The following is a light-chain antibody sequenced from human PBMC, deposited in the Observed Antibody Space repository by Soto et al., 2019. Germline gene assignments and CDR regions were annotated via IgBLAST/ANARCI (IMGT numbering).Light chain of an antibody. CDR2: GAS. CDR1: QSVFNN. CDR3: QQDYKPLT. V-gene: IGKV3-15*01. J-gene: IGKJ4*01. Sequence: MTQAPSTLSASTGERATLSCRASQSVFNNLAWYQQRPGQAPRLLIYGASTRATGIPARFSGSGSGTEFTLIISSLQSEDFAVYYCQQDYKPLTLGGGTKVDI.